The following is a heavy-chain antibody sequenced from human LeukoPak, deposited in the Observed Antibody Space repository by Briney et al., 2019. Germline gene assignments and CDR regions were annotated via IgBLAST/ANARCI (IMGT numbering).Heavy chain of an antibody. J-gene: IGHJ3*01. D-gene: IGHD1-26*01. CDR2: VNRNSDTI. V-gene: IGHV3-9*01. CDR3: AKDLAVGTTPRVYAFDV. CDR1: GFTFHDYA. Sequence: GGSLRLSCAASGFTFHDYAMHWVRQVPGKGLEWVGGVNRNSDTIAYGDSVKGRFTISRDNARNSLYLQMNSLRTEDTALYYCAKDLAVGTTPRVYAFDVWGQGTMVTVS.